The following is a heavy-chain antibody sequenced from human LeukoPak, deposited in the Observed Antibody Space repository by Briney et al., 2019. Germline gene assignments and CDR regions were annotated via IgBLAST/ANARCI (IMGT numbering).Heavy chain of an antibody. V-gene: IGHV4-4*09. CDR2: IQTSGSD. CDR3: ARHGDTDLATGSNWFDP. J-gene: IGHJ5*02. D-gene: IGHD1-1*01. Sequence: PSETLSLTCNVSGRSLNNYYWSWFRQPPGKGLEWIGYIQTSGSDNYERALKRRVSMSIDTSTNSFSLRVLSVTAADTALYFCARHGDTDLATGSNWFDPWGQGILVTVSS. CDR1: GRSLNNYY.